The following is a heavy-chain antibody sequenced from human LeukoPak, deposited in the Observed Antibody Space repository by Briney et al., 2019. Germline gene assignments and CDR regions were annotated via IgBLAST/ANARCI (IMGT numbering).Heavy chain of an antibody. D-gene: IGHD2-21*02. J-gene: IGHJ4*02. CDR3: VKVALAYCGGDCYSDY. CDR2: ISSNGGAT. CDR1: GFTFSTYA. Sequence: PGGSLRLSCSASGFTFSTYAMHWVRQTPGKGLEYVSAISSNGGATYYADSVKGRFTISRDNSKNTLYLQMSSLRAEDTAVYYCVKVALAYCGGDCYSDYWGQGTLVTVSS. V-gene: IGHV3-64D*09.